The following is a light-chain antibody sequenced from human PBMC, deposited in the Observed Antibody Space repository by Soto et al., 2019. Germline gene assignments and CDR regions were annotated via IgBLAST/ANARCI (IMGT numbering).Light chain of an antibody. CDR1: QSVSSSN. V-gene: IGKV3-20*01. CDR2: GAS. Sequence: VLSQSPGTLSLSPGGRATLSCRASQSVSSSNLAWYQKKPGQAPRVLIYGASTRATGIPDRFSGSGSGTDFTITISRLEPEDFAVYYCQQYDNSPYTFGQGTNLEIK. J-gene: IGKJ2*01. CDR3: QQYDNSPYT.